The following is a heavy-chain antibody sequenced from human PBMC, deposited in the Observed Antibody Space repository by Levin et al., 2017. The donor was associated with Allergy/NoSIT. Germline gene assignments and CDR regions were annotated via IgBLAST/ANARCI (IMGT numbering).Heavy chain of an antibody. CDR3: ASTPYCSSTSGYVDDYMDG. CDR1: GYSFTSYW. D-gene: IGHD2-2*01. Sequence: GGSLRLSCKGSGYSFTSYWISWVRQMPGKGLEWMGRIDPSDSYTNYSPSFQGHVTISADKSISTAYLQWSSLKASDTAMYYCASTPYCSSTSGYVDDYMDGWGKGTTVTVSS. V-gene: IGHV5-10-1*01. J-gene: IGHJ6*03. CDR2: IDPSDSYT.